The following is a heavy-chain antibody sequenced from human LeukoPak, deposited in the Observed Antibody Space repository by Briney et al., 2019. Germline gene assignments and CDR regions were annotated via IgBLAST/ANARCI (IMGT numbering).Heavy chain of an antibody. CDR1: GYTFNTYG. D-gene: IGHD1-1*01. CDR2: INAYNGNT. J-gene: IGHJ4*02. V-gene: IGHV1-18*01. CDR3: ARRQGTTLSFDY. Sequence: ASVKVSCKASGYTFNTYGFSWVRQAPGQGLEWMGWINAYNGNTNYAQKLQGGVTMTTETSTSTAYMVLRSLRSDDTAVYYCARRQGTTLSFDYWGQGTLVTVSS.